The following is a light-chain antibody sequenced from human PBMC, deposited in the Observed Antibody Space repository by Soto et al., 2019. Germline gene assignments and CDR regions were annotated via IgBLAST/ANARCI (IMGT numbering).Light chain of an antibody. CDR2: RTS. CDR1: QSVDSQF. CDR3: HQSGNSPYT. Sequence: EIVLTQSPDTLSLSPGERATLSCRASQSVDSQFLSWYQQKPGQAPRLLLSRTSSRATGIPDRFSGSGSGTDFTLTISCLKTEDFAVYYCHQSGNSPYTFGQGTKLDFK. J-gene: IGKJ2*01. V-gene: IGKV3-20*01.